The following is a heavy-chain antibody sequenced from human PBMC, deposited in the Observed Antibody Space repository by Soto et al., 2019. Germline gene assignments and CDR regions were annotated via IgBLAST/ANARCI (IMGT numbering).Heavy chain of an antibody. J-gene: IGHJ4*02. CDR3: ARGFVQTREFAY. Sequence: ASVKVSCKASGYTFTSYGISWVRQAPGQGLEWMGGISGYNGNTNYAQKLQGRVTMTTDTSTSTGYMELRNLRSDDTAVYYCARGFVQTREFAYSGQGTLVTVSS. D-gene: IGHD1-1*01. CDR2: ISGYNGNT. CDR1: GYTFTSYG. V-gene: IGHV1-18*04.